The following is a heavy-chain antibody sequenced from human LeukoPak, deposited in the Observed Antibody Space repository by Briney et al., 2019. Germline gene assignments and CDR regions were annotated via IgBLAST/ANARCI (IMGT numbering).Heavy chain of an antibody. CDR2: TFDSETT. J-gene: IGHJ4*02. V-gene: IGHV4-59*01. D-gene: IGHD4-17*01. CDR3: ARGSVTPDAGY. Sequence: SETLSLTCTVSRSSMSGYYWSWIRQPPGKGLEWIGYTFDSETTDYNPSLKSRVIISVDTSKNQVSLKLNSVTAADTAIYYCARGSVTPDAGYWGPGTLVTVSS. CDR1: RSSMSGYY.